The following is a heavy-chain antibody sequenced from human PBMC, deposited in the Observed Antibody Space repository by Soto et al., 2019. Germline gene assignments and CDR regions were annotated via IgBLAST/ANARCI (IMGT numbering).Heavy chain of an antibody. D-gene: IGHD3-3*01. Sequence: QVQVVESGGGVVQPGRSLRLSCAASGFTFSSFGMHWVRQAPGKGLEWVALIWYDGSKKSYGDSVKGRITISRDNSMNRVYLQTNSLRADDTAVYYCARDAAYYSLWSGDYPTRYVIDDWGQGTTVTVSS. J-gene: IGHJ6*02. CDR1: GFTFSSFG. CDR2: IWYDGSKK. V-gene: IGHV3-33*01. CDR3: ARDAAYYSLWSGDYPTRYVIDD.